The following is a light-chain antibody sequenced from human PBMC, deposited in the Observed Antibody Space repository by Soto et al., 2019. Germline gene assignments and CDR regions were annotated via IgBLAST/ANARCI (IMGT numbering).Light chain of an antibody. CDR1: QSISSW. V-gene: IGKV1-5*01. CDR2: DAS. J-gene: IGKJ1*01. CDR3: QQYETFSGT. Sequence: DIQMTQSPSTLSASVGDRVTITCRASQSISSWLAWYQQKPGKAPKLLIYDASALPRGVPSRVSGSGSGTKVTLTIASLQPDDFATYYCQQYETFSGTFGPGTKVDIK.